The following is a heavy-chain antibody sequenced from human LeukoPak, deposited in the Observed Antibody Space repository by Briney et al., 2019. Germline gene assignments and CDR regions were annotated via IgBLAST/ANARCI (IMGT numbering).Heavy chain of an antibody. D-gene: IGHD4-11*01. CDR2: IYSSGST. J-gene: IGHJ4*02. V-gene: IGHV4-59*01. CDR1: GGSISSYF. Sequence: SETLSLTCSVSGGSISSYFWSWIRQPPGKGLECIGHIYSSGSTNYNPSLKSRVTISVDTSKNQFFLKLSSVTAADTAVYYGARDQPYDYRFDHWGQGTLVTVSS. CDR3: ARDQPYDYRFDH.